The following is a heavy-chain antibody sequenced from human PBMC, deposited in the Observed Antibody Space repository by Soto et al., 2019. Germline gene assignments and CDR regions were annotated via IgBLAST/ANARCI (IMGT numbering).Heavy chain of an antibody. V-gene: IGHV3-23*01. D-gene: IGHD6-13*01. Sequence: GGSLSLSCAASGFTFSTYAMAWVRQAPGKGLEWVSGVSASGLNTDYADPVKGRFYISRDNSKNTVSLHMNSLRAEDTAVYYCAKIPHSSSWYLDAFDIWGQGTMVTVSS. CDR3: AKIPHSSSWYLDAFDI. CDR2: VSASGLNT. J-gene: IGHJ3*02. CDR1: GFTFSTYA.